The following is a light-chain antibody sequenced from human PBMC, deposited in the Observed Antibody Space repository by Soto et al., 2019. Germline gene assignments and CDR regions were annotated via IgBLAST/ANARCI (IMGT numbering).Light chain of an antibody. J-gene: IGKJ2*01. V-gene: IGKV3-20*01. CDR1: QSVSSSS. Sequence: EIVLTQSPGTLSLSPGERATLSCRASQSVSSSSLAWYQQKPGQAPRLLIYGASTRATGIPDTFSGSGSGTDFTLTISRLEPEAFAVYYCQQYGSSPPMYTFGQGTKLEMK. CDR3: QQYGSSPPMYT. CDR2: GAS.